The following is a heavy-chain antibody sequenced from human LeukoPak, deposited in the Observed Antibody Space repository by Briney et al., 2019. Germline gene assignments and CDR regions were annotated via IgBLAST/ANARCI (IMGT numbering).Heavy chain of an antibody. Sequence: SETLSLTCTVSGGSISSYYWSWIRQPPGKGLEWIGYIYYSGSTNYNPSLKSRVTISVDTSKNQFSLKLSSVTAADTAVYYCAKTRPTERAFDIWGQGTLVTVSS. D-gene: IGHD1-14*01. J-gene: IGHJ3*02. CDR2: IYYSGST. CDR1: GGSISSYY. CDR3: AKTRPTERAFDI. V-gene: IGHV4-59*01.